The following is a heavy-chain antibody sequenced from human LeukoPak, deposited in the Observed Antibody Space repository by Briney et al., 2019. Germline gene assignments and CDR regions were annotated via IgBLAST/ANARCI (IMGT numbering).Heavy chain of an antibody. CDR3: ARIAVRGLSRGAFDI. J-gene: IGHJ3*02. Sequence: PGGSLRLSCAASEFFVSNNYMSWVRQAPGKGLEWVANIKQDGSEKYYVDSVKGRFTISRDNAKNSLYLQMNSLRAEDTAVYYCARIAVRGLSRGAFDIWGQGTMVTVSS. D-gene: IGHD3-10*01. V-gene: IGHV3-7*01. CDR1: EFFVSNNY. CDR2: IKQDGSEK.